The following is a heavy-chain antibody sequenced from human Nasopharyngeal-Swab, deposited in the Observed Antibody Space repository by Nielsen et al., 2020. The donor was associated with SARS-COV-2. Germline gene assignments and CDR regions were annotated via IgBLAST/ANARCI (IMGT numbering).Heavy chain of an antibody. D-gene: IGHD1-26*01. CDR1: ELTMRRNG. CDR3: ARDVAIVGATLEN. J-gene: IGHJ4*02. CDR2: ISSSSSTS. Sequence: ETLSLTWEASELTMRRNGRNGVGQAPGKGLEWVAYISSSSSTSYYADSVKGRFTISRDNPKNSLYLQMNSLRDEDTALYYCARDVAIVGATLENWGQGTLVTVSS. V-gene: IGHV3-48*02.